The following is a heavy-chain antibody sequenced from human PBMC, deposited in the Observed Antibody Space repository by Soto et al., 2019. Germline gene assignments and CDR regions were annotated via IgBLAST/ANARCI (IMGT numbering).Heavy chain of an antibody. J-gene: IGHJ6*02. D-gene: IGHD2-21*02. CDR2: IYYSGST. V-gene: IGHV4-39*01. CDR1: GGSISSSSYY. CDR3: ARANCGGDCYSPYYYYGMDV. Sequence: SETLSLTCTVSGGSISSSSYYWGWIRQPPGKGLEWIGSIYYSGSTYYNPSLKSRVTISVDTSKNQFSLKLSSVTAADTAVYYCARANCGGDCYSPYYYYGMDVWGQGTTVTVSS.